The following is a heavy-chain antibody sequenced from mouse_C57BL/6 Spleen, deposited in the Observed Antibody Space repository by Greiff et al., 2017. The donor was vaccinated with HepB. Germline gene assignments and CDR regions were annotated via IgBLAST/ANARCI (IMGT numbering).Heavy chain of an antibody. D-gene: IGHD2-4*01. J-gene: IGHJ4*01. CDR1: GYTFTSYW. Sequence: VQLQQSGTVLARPGASVKMSCKTSGYTFTSYWMHWVKQRPGQGLEWIGAIYPGNSDTSYNQKFKGKAKLTAVTSASTAYMELSSLTNEDSAVYDSTRSGDYDDDYDMDDWGTGTSVTVSS. CDR3: TRSGDYDDDYDMDD. CDR2: IYPGNSDT. V-gene: IGHV1-5*01.